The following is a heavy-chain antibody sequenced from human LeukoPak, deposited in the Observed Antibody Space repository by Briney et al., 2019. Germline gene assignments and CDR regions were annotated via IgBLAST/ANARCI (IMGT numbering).Heavy chain of an antibody. CDR2: ISTSSSYI. CDR1: GFTFSSYT. V-gene: IGHV3-21*01. CDR3: ARGADGVSSNSRGWFDP. J-gene: IGHJ5*02. Sequence: GGSLRLSCAASGFTFSSYTMSWVREAPGKGLEWVSSISTSSSYIYYADSVKGRFTISRDNARNSLYLQMNTLRAEDTAVYSCARGADGVSSNSRGWFDPWGQGTLVTVSS. D-gene: IGHD2-15*01.